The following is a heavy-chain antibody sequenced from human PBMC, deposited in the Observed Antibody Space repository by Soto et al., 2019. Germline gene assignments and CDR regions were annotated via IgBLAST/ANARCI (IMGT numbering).Heavy chain of an antibody. CDR2: ISDSGTT. CDR1: GFTFRTYA. Sequence: EVQLLDSGGGLVQPGGSLRLSCAASGFTFRTYAMSWVRQAPGKGLEWVSTISDSGTTYYANSVKGRFTISRDNSRNTLDLQMNSLRVEDTAVYYCAKGGEGSCSRTSCLYCSDSWGQGTLVNVSS. J-gene: IGHJ5*01. V-gene: IGHV3-23*01. D-gene: IGHD2-2*01. CDR3: AKGGEGSCSRTSCLYCSDS.